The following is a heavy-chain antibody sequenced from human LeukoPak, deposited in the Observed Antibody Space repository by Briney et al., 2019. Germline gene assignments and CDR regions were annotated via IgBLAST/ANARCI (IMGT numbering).Heavy chain of an antibody. CDR3: ARGRGSGSYYARYGY. D-gene: IGHD1-26*01. V-gene: IGHV4-34*01. Sequence: SGPLSLPCDAWGGSFIGYYWSGIRRPPGKGLEWIGEINHSGSTNYNPSLKSRVTISVDTSKNQFSLKLSSVTAADTAVYYCARGRGSGSYYARYGYWGQGTLVTVSS. CDR2: INHSGST. CDR1: GGSFIGYY. J-gene: IGHJ4*02.